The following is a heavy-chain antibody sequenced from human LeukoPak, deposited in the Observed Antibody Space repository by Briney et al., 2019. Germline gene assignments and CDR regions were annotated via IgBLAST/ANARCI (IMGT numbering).Heavy chain of an antibody. CDR3: AREPFADYESSGNLPSPFDY. CDR1: GYTFTGYY. CDR2: INPNSGGT. V-gene: IGHV1-2*02. J-gene: IGHJ4*02. D-gene: IGHD3-22*01. Sequence: ASVKVSCKASGYTFTGYYMHWVRQAPGQGLEWMGWINPNSGGTNYAQKFQGRVTMTRDMSTSTVYMELSSLRSEDTAVFYCAREPFADYESSGNLPSPFDYWGQGTLVTVSS.